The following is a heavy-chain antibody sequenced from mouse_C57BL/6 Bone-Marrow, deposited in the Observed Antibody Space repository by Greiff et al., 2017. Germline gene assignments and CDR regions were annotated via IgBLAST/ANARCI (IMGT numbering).Heavy chain of an antibody. CDR1: GYTFTDHT. Sequence: VQLQQSDAELVKPGASVKISCKVSGYTFTDHTIHWMKQRPEQGLEWIGSIYPRDGSTKYNEKFKGKATLTADKSSITAYMQLKSLTSEDSAVYFCAREGLAGAWFAYWGQGTLVTVSA. V-gene: IGHV1-78*01. CDR3: AREGLAGAWFAY. CDR2: IYPRDGST. J-gene: IGHJ3*01.